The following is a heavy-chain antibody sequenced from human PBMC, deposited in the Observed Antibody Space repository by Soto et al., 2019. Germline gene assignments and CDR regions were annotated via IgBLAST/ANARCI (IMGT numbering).Heavy chain of an antibody. CDR1: GFTFGHSA. J-gene: IGHJ5*01. D-gene: IGHD3-10*01. V-gene: IGHV3-23*01. Sequence: GGSLRLSCAASGFTFGHSAMSWVRQAPGKGLEWVAAISGTGGAAYYADSVKGRFTISRANSRNTLFLQMNSLRVDDTAIYHCAKPEEVVRGFDFWGLGTLVSAYS. CDR3: AKPEEVVRGFDF. CDR2: ISGTGGAA.